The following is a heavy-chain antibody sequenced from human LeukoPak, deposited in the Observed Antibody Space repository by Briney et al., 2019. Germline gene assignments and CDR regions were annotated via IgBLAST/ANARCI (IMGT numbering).Heavy chain of an antibody. CDR3: ARDGSHYYFDY. J-gene: IGHJ4*02. D-gene: IGHD3-10*01. Sequence: SETLSLTCTVSGGSISSSSYYWGWIRQPPGKGLEWIGSIYYSGSTYYNPSLKSRVTISVDTSKNQLSLKLSSVTAADTAVFYCARDGSHYYFDYWGQGTLVTVSS. V-gene: IGHV4-39*07. CDR1: GGSISSSSYY. CDR2: IYYSGST.